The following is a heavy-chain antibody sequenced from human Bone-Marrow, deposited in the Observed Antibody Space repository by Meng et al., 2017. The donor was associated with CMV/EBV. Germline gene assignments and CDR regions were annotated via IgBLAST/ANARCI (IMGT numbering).Heavy chain of an antibody. CDR3: ARSPDDYLVHDDFDI. CDR1: GFTFSNYG. D-gene: IGHD2/OR15-2a*01. V-gene: IGHV1-69*10. J-gene: IGHJ3*02. CDR2: IIPILGIA. Sequence: KISCTASGFTFSNYGMRWVRQAPGQGLEWMGGIIPILGIANYAQKFQGRVTITADKSTSTAYMELSSLSSEDTAVYYCARSPDDYLVHDDFDIWGQGTMVTVSS.